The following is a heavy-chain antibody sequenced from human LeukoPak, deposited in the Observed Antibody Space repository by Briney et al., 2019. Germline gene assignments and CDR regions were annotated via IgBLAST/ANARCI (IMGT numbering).Heavy chain of an antibody. D-gene: IGHD6-19*01. J-gene: IGHJ4*02. CDR2: ISSYNGDT. CDR1: GYTFTNNG. CDR3: ARGGVSSGWYGSYFDY. V-gene: IGHV1-18*01. Sequence: ASVKVSCKASGYTFTNNGISWVRQAPGQGLEWMGWISSYNGDTNYAQKLQGRVTMTTDTSTSTAYMELRSLRSDDTAVYYCARGGVSSGWYGSYFDYWGQGTLVTVSS.